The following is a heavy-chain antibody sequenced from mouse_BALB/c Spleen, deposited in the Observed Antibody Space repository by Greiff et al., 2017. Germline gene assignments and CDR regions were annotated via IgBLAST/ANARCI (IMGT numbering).Heavy chain of an antibody. CDR2: IDPYNGGT. CDR1: GYSFTGYN. J-gene: IGHJ3*01. CDR3: ARGAVGSSIFAY. Sequence: EVQLQQSGPELGKPGASVKISCKASGYSFTGYNMYWVKQSHRKSLEWIGYIDPYNGGTSYNQKSKGKATLTVDKSSSTAYMHLNSLTSEDSAIYYCARGAVGSSIFAYWGQGTLVTVSA. D-gene: IGHD1-1*01. V-gene: IGHV1S135*01.